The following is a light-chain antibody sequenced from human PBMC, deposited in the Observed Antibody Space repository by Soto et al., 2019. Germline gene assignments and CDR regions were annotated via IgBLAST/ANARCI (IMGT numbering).Light chain of an antibody. CDR1: QSVSSSY. J-gene: IGKJ4*01. CDR3: QQDGSSVT. Sequence: EIVLTQSPGTLSLSPGERATLSCRASQSVSSSYLAWYQQKPGQAPRLLIYGASSRATGIPDRFSGSGSGTDFTLTISRLEPEDFAVYYCQQDGSSVTFGGGTKVEIK. V-gene: IGKV3-20*01. CDR2: GAS.